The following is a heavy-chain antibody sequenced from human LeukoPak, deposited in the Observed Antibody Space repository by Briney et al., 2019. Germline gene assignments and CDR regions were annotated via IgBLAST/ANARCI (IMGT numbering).Heavy chain of an antibody. D-gene: IGHD6-13*01. CDR2: IWYDGSNK. CDR1: GFTFSSYG. Sequence: GRSRRLSCAASGFTFSSYGMHWVRQAPGKGLEWVAVIWYDGSNKYYADSVKGRFTITRDNSKNTLYLQMNSLRAEDTAVYYCARDIAAAGSRYYYYGMDVWGQGTTVTVSS. V-gene: IGHV3-33*01. CDR3: ARDIAAAGSRYYYYGMDV. J-gene: IGHJ6*02.